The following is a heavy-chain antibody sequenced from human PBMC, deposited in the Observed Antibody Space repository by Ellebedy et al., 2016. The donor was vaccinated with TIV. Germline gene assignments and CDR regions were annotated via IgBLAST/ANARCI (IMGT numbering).Heavy chain of an antibody. J-gene: IGHJ5*02. CDR2: IYHSGST. V-gene: IGHV4-38-2*02. CDR1: GDSISSGNY. CDR3: ARDATSYRFDP. Sequence: MPSETLSLTCTVSGDSISSGNYWGWIRQPPGKGLEWIGSIYHSGSTYYNPSLKSRVTISVDTSKNQFSLKLSSVTAADTAVYYCARDATSYRFDPWGQGTLVTVSS.